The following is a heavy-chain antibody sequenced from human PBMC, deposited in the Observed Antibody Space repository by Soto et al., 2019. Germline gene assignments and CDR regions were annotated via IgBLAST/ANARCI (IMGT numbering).Heavy chain of an antibody. CDR1: GGTFSSYA. J-gene: IGHJ3*02. CDR2: IIPIFGTA. Sequence: QVQLVQSGAEVKKPGSSVKVSCKASGGTFSSYAISWVRQAPGQGLEWMGGIIPIFGTANYAQKFQGRVTITAVESTSTAYMELSSLRSEDTAVYYCAKEGSGPTEHDAFDICCQGTMVTVSS. D-gene: IGHD2-15*01. V-gene: IGHV1-69*12. CDR3: AKEGSGPTEHDAFDI.